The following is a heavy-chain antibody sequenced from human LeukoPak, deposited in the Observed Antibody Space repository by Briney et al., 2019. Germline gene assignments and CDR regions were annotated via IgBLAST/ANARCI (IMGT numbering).Heavy chain of an antibody. V-gene: IGHV4-59*11. CDR3: AMYTTGRGGHGY. CDR1: GDSISDHH. Sequence: SKTLSLTCTVSGDSISDHHWSWIRQPPGKGLEWIGYILYTGTTNYNPSLKSRVTISVDTSRNQFSLKLSSVTAADTAVYYCAMYTTGRGGHGYWGQGTLITVSA. D-gene: IGHD2/OR15-2a*01. CDR2: ILYTGTT. J-gene: IGHJ4*02.